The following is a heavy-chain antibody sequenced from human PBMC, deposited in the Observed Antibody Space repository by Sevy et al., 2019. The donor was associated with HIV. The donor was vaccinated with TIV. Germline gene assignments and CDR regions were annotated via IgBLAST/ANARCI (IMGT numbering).Heavy chain of an antibody. CDR3: ATTKDYYDSSGYPFDY. Sequence: ASVKVSCKVSGHTLSEFAMHWVRLAPGKGLEWMGTFDPEDGKTLHAQKFQGRVTMTEDTSTDTAYMEVNNLRSEDTAVYYCATTKDYYDSSGYPFDYWGQGILVTVSS. D-gene: IGHD3-22*01. CDR1: GHTLSEFA. CDR2: FDPEDGKT. J-gene: IGHJ4*02. V-gene: IGHV1-24*01.